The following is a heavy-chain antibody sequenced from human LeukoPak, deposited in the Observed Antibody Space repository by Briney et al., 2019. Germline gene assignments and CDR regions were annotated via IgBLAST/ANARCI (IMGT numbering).Heavy chain of an antibody. V-gene: IGHV3-23*01. J-gene: IGHJ4*02. D-gene: IGHD6-13*01. CDR2: ITTTVGDT. CDR1: GFTFTDYA. CDR3: AKQSAGSAAWYSLHYDF. Sequence: GGSLRLSCVASGFTFTDYAMTWVRQPPGRRLEWVSTITTTVGDTHYADSVKGRFTVSRDDSKDTLYLQMNGLRAEDTAVYFCAKQSAGSAAWYSLHYDFWGQGTLVTVSS.